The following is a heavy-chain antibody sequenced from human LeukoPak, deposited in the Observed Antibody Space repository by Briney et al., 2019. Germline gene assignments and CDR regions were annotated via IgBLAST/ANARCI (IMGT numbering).Heavy chain of an antibody. CDR2: ISAYNGNT. J-gene: IGHJ4*02. Sequence: ASVKVSCKASGYTFTSYGISWVRQAPGQGLEWMGWISAYNGNTDYAQKLQGRVTMTTDTSTSTAYMELRSLRSDDTAVYYCARDHQDRSGYSPFDYWGQGTLVTVSS. CDR3: ARDHQDRSGYSPFDY. D-gene: IGHD3-22*01. V-gene: IGHV1-18*01. CDR1: GYTFTSYG.